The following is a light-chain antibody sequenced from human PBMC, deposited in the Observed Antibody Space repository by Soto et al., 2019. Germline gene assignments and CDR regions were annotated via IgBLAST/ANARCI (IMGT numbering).Light chain of an antibody. V-gene: IGKV3-11*01. CDR1: ESVSYY. CDR3: QQRNPWLRT. J-gene: IGKJ2*01. CDR2: DAS. Sequence: EIVLTNSPATLSLSPGERATLSCRASESVSYYLAWYQQKPGQAPRLLIYDASTRASGIPARFSGSGSKTDFTLTISSLESDDVGVYYCQQRNPWLRTFGQGTRLEI.